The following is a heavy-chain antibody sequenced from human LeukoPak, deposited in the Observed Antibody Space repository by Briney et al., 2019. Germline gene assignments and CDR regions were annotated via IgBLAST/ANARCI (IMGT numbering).Heavy chain of an antibody. V-gene: IGHV3-33*01. Sequence: PGGSLRLSCAMSGFTSNAYGIHWVRQAPGKGLEWVAVIWFDTRTKYHADSVKGRFTISRDTSKNTVYLQMDSLRAEDTALYYCARWYCSSNGCLNYYFGMDVWGQGTTVTVPS. D-gene: IGHD2-2*01. J-gene: IGHJ6*02. CDR1: GFTSNAYG. CDR3: ARWYCSSNGCLNYYFGMDV. CDR2: IWFDTRTK.